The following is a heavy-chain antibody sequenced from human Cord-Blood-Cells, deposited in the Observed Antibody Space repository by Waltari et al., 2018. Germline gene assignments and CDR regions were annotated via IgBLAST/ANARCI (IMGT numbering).Heavy chain of an antibody. CDR3: AKDPTGEPYFDY. Sequence: EVQLLESGGGLVQPGGSLRLSCAASGFTFSSYAMSWVRQAPGKGLEWVSAMSGSGGSTYYADSVKGRFTISRDNSKNTLYLQMNSLRAEDTAVYYCAKDPTGEPYFDYWGQGTLVTVSS. CDR1: GFTFSSYA. CDR2: MSGSGGST. J-gene: IGHJ4*02. D-gene: IGHD7-27*01. V-gene: IGHV3-23*01.